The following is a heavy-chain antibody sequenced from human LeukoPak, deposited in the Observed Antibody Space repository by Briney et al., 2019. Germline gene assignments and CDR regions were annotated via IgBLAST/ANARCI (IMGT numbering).Heavy chain of an antibody. CDR2: ISYDGTNK. Sequence: GGSQRLSCAASGFTFISYVMHWVRQAPGKGLEWVAVISYDGTNKYYADSVKGRFTISRDNSKNMLYLQMENLGAEDTAVYYCARSTGRYAHFDYWGQGTLVTVSS. D-gene: IGHD3-10*01. CDR3: ARSTGRYAHFDY. V-gene: IGHV3-30-3*01. J-gene: IGHJ4*02. CDR1: GFTFISYV.